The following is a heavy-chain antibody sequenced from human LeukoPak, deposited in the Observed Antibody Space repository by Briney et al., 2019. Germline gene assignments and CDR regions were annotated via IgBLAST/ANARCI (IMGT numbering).Heavy chain of an antibody. D-gene: IGHD3-10*01. Sequence: GGSLRLSCVGYGFTFDYWMSWVRQAPGKGLEWVANINDDESEKYYVDSVKGRFTVSRDNARSSLFLQMNSLRAEDTAVYYCARDGGATMVRGVATYDSWGQGTLVTVSS. CDR2: INDDESEK. CDR3: ARDGGATMVRGVATYDS. CDR1: GFTFDYW. J-gene: IGHJ4*02. V-gene: IGHV3-7*01.